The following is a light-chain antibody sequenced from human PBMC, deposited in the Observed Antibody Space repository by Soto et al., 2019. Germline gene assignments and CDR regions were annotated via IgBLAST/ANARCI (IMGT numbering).Light chain of an antibody. CDR1: QALNTR. Sequence: EIVLTQSPATLSAFPGDRVTLSCRASQALNTRLAWYQHKPGQAPRLLIYLTSNRAAGVPARFSGSGSGTDLSLTISDVEPEDVAVYYCHQRQSWPRTFGQGTK. V-gene: IGKV3-11*01. CDR2: LTS. J-gene: IGKJ1*01. CDR3: HQRQSWPRT.